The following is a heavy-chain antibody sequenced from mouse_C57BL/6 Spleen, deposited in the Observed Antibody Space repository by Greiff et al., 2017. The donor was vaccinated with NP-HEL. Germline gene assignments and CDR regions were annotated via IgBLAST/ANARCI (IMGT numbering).Heavy chain of an antibody. J-gene: IGHJ4*01. V-gene: IGHV2-5*01. CDR1: GFSLTSYG. CDR3: AKGGYYSNFLYYAMDY. D-gene: IGHD2-5*01. CDR2: IWRGGST. Sequence: VQLQQSGPGLVQPSQSLSITCTVSGFSLTSYGVHWVRQSPGKGLEWLGVIWRGGSTDYNAAFMSRLSITKDNSKSQVFFKMNSLQADDTAIYYCAKGGYYSNFLYYAMDYWGQGTSVTVSS.